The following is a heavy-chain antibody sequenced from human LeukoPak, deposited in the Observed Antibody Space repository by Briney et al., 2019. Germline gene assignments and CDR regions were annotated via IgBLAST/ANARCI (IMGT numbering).Heavy chain of an antibody. CDR2: ISAYNGNT. Sequence: GASVKVSCKASGYTFTSYGISWVRQAPGQGLEWMGWISAYNGNTNYAQKLQGRVTMTTDTSTSTAYMELRSLRSDDTAVYYCARVRIAAAGPTGWFDPWGQGTLVTVSS. V-gene: IGHV1-18*01. D-gene: IGHD6-13*01. J-gene: IGHJ5*02. CDR3: ARVRIAAAGPTGWFDP. CDR1: GYTFTSYG.